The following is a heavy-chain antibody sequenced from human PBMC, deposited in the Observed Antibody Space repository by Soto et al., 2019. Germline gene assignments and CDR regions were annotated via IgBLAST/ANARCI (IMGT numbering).Heavy chain of an antibody. CDR2: ISAYNGNT. CDR3: ARVFSLYRPSLGGSWFDP. D-gene: IGHD1-26*01. CDR1: GYTFTSYG. V-gene: IGHV1-18*01. Sequence: QVQLVQSGAEVKKPGASVKVSCKASGYTFTSYGISWVRQAPGQGLEWMGWISAYNGNTNYAQKLQGRGTMTTDTSTSTAYMELRSLRSDDTAVYYCARVFSLYRPSLGGSWFDPWGQGTLVTVSS. J-gene: IGHJ5*02.